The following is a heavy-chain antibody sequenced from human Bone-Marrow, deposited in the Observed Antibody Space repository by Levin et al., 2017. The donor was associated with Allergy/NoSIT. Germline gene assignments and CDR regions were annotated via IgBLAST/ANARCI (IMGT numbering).Heavy chain of an antibody. CDR2: ISYDASHK. V-gene: IGHV3-30*03. CDR3: ARFGSTGWYPNWCDT. D-gene: IGHD6-19*01. Sequence: GGSLRLSCAASGFPFGYYGMHWVRQSPGQGLEWVAVISYDASHKYYSESVRGRFTISRDNSNNTLHLQMDSLREDDSAVYYCARFGSTGWYPNWCDTWGQGILVIVSS. CDR1: GFPFGYYG. J-gene: IGHJ5*02.